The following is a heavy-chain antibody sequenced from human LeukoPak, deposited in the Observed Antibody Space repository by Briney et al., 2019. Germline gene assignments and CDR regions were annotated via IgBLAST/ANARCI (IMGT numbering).Heavy chain of an antibody. Sequence: SETLSLTCTVSGGSISSSSYYWGWVRQPPGRGVEWIGSIYYSGSTYYNPSLKSRVTRSVDTSKNQFSLKLSSVTAADTAVYYCARPAVAGTAPFDYWGQGTLVTVSS. CDR1: GGSISSSSYY. J-gene: IGHJ4*02. CDR2: IYYSGST. CDR3: ARPAVAGTAPFDY. D-gene: IGHD6-19*01. V-gene: IGHV4-39*01.